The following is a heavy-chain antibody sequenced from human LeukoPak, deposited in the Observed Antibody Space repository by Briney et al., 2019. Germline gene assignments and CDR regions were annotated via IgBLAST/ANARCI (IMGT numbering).Heavy chain of an antibody. D-gene: IGHD3-10*02. Sequence: GGSLRLSCAASGFTFDDYGMSWVRQAPGKGLEWVSSIIWNGGGTGYADSVKGRFTISRDNAKNSLYLQMNSLRAEDTALYYCARDRYVQGWLDPWGQGTLVTVSS. V-gene: IGHV3-20*04. CDR2: IIWNGGGT. CDR3: ARDRYVQGWLDP. J-gene: IGHJ5*02. CDR1: GFTFDDYG.